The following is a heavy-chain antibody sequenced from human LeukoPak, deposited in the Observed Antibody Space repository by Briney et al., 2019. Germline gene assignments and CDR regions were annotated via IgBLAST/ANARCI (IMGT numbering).Heavy chain of an antibody. Sequence: PGGSLRLSCAAPGFTFSSYAMSWVRQAPGKGLEWVSAISGSGGSTYYADSVKGRFTISRDNSKNTLYLQMNSLRAEDTAVYYCAKDLNPPPYHYGSGSYYRPGYFDYWGQGTLVTVSS. V-gene: IGHV3-23*01. CDR2: ISGSGGST. CDR3: AKDLNPPPYHYGSGSYYRPGYFDY. J-gene: IGHJ4*02. CDR1: GFTFSSYA. D-gene: IGHD3-10*01.